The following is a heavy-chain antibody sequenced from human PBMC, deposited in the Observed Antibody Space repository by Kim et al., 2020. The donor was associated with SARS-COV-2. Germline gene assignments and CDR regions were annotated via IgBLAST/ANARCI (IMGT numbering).Heavy chain of an antibody. V-gene: IGHV3-13*04. J-gene: IGHJ6*02. CDR1: GFTFSSYD. Sequence: GGSLRLSCAASGFTFSSYDMHWVRQATGKGLEWVSAIGTAGDTYYQGSVKGRLITIRENDKNYSYLQMNSMRAGDTAAYYCARDLAAAGYGMDVWGQGT. D-gene: IGHD6-13*01. CDR2: IGTAGDT. CDR3: ARDLAAAGYGMDV.